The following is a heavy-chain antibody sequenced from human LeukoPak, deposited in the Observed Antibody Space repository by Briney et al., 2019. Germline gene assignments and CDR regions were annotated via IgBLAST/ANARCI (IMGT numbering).Heavy chain of an antibody. D-gene: IGHD3-10*01. J-gene: IGHJ4*02. V-gene: IGHV3-23*01. Sequence: PGGSLRLSCAVSGITLSNYGMSWVRQAPGKGLEWFAGLSGSGGGTNYADSVQGRFTISRDNPKNTLYLQMNSLRAEDTAVYFCAKRGVVIRVFLVGFHKEAYYFDSWGQGALVTVPS. CDR3: AKRGVVIRVFLVGFHKEAYYFDS. CDR1: GITLSNYG. CDR2: LSGSGGGT.